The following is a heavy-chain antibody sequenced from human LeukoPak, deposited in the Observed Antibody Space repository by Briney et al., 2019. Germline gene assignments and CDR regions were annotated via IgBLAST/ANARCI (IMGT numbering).Heavy chain of an antibody. V-gene: IGHV3-23*01. J-gene: IGHJ4*02. Sequence: GGSLRLSCAASGFTFSSYAMSWVRQAPGKGLEWVSAISGSGGSTCYADSVKGRFTISRDNSKNTLYLQMNSLRAEDTAVYYCAKQGSGIVVVPFDYWGQGTLVTVSS. CDR3: AKQGSGIVVVPFDY. CDR1: GFTFSSYA. D-gene: IGHD3-22*01. CDR2: ISGSGGST.